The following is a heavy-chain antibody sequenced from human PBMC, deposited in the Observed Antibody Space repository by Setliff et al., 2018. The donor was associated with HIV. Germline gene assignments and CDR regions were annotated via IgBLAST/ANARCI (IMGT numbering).Heavy chain of an antibody. CDR2: IYNTGRT. V-gene: IGHV4-38-2*02. J-gene: IGHJ3*02. Sequence: SETLSLTCSVSGDSITRGSYWGWVRQPPGKGLEWLGHIYNTGRTYDNPTLKSRVTISVDTSKNQFSLELTSATAADTAVFYCVRVSSSGYYGEGAFDIWGQGTVVTVSS. CDR1: GDSITRGSY. CDR3: VRVSSSGYYGEGAFDI. D-gene: IGHD3-22*01.